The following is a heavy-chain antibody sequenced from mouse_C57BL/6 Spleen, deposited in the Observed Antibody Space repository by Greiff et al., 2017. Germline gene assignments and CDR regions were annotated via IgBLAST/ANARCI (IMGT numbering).Heavy chain of an antibody. CDR2: IDPEDGDT. J-gene: IGHJ4*01. Sequence: EVQLQQSGAELVRPGASVKLSCTASGFNIKDYYMHWVKQRPEQGLEWIGRIDPEDGDTEYAPKFQGKATMTADTSSNTAYLQLSSLTSEDTAVYYCTTSVVPTGRAMDYWGQGTSVTVSS. CDR3: TTSVVPTGRAMDY. D-gene: IGHD1-1*01. CDR1: GFNIKDYY. V-gene: IGHV14-1*01.